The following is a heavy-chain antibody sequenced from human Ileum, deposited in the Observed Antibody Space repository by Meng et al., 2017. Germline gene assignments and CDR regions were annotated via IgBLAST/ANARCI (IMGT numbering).Heavy chain of an antibody. J-gene: IGHJ5*02. CDR1: GDKVPRSNTA. CDR2: TYYTSKWNN. D-gene: IGHD3-3*01. CDR3: ARGFWKSGFDS. Sequence: PELPRPSRSHSLTCATSGDKVPRSNTAWNWIRQAPSRGLEWLGRTYYTSKWNNDYAVSVRSRITINADTSKSQSSLHLNSVTPEDTAVYYCARGFWKSGFDSWGQGTLVTVSS. V-gene: IGHV6-1*02.